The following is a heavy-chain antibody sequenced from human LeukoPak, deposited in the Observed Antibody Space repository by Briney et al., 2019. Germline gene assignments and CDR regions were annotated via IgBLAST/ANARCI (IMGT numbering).Heavy chain of an antibody. Sequence: GGSLRLSCAASGFTFSSYAMNWVRQAPGKGLKWVSGFRGSGAATFYADSVKGRFTISRDNTKNTLYLQMNSLRAEDTAVYYCAVGDNPGALDYWGQGTLVTVSS. D-gene: IGHD1-14*01. CDR2: FRGSGAAT. J-gene: IGHJ4*02. V-gene: IGHV3-23*01. CDR3: AVGDNPGALDY. CDR1: GFTFSSYA.